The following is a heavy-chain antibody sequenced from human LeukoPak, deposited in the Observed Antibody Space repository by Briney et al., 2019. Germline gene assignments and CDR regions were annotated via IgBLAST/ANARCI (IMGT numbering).Heavy chain of an antibody. CDR3: AKVMDGQQLVLGYFDY. D-gene: IGHD6-13*01. V-gene: IGHV3-23*01. J-gene: IGHJ4*02. Sequence: GGSLRLSCAASGFTFSSYAMSWVRQAPGKGLEWVSVISGSGGSTYYADSVKGRFTISRDNSKNTLYLQMNSLRAEDTAVYYCAKVMDGQQLVLGYFDYWGQGTLVTVSS. CDR2: ISGSGGST. CDR1: GFTFSSYA.